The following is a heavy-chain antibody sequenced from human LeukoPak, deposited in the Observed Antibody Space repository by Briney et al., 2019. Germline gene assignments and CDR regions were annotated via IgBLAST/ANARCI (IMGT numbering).Heavy chain of an antibody. CDR1: GGSISSGNYY. V-gene: IGHV4-61*02. J-gene: IGHJ4*02. CDR3: ARDKDWNFD. Sequence: TPSETLSLTCTVSGGSISSGNYYWSWIRQPAGKGLEWIGRIYTSGSTNYNPSLKSRVTISVDTSKNQFSLKLSSVTAADTAVYYCARDKDWNFDWGQGTLVTVSS. D-gene: IGHD1-7*01. CDR2: IYTSGST.